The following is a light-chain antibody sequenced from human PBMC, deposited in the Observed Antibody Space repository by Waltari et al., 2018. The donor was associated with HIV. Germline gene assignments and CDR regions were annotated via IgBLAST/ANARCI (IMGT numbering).Light chain of an antibody. CDR1: SSNIGAGFD. CDR2: GDT. V-gene: IGLV1-40*01. CDR3: QSYDSGLSVV. J-gene: IGLJ3*02. Sequence: QSVLTQPPSVSGAPGQRVTISCTGNSSNIGAGFDVHWYQQLPETAPKLLIYGDTNRPPGFPDRFAGSKSGPSASLAITGLQAEDEADYYCQSYDSGLSVVFGGGTKLTVL.